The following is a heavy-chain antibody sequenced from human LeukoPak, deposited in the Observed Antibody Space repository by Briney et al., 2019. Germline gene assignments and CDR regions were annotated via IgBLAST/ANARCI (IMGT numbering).Heavy chain of an antibody. CDR2: INPSSGGT. D-gene: IGHD1-26*01. Sequence: SLKVSCNASGYTFTDLYIHWVPQAPGPGLEWMGLINPSSGGTDYAQKFQGRVTMTRDTSITTAYMELSRLRSDDTAVYYCARDRSGSYEYWGQGTLVTVSS. CDR1: GYTFTDLY. CDR3: ARDRSGSYEY. V-gene: IGHV1-2*02. J-gene: IGHJ4*02.